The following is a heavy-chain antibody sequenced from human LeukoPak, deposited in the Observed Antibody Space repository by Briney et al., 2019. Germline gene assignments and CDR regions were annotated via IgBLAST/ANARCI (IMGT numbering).Heavy chain of an antibody. J-gene: IGHJ1*01. V-gene: IGHV4-30-4*01. CDR2: IYYSGST. CDR1: GGSISSGDYY. CDR3: ASSIAAAGPFEH. D-gene: IGHD6-13*01. Sequence: SETLSLTCIVSGGSISSGDYYWSWIRQPPGKGLEWIGYIYYSGSTYYNPSLKSRVTISVDTSKNQFSLKLSSVTAADTAVYYCASSIAAAGPFEHWGQGTLVTVSS.